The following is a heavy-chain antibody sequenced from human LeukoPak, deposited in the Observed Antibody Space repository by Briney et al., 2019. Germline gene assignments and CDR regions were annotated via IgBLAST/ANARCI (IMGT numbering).Heavy chain of an antibody. Sequence: GGSLRLSCAASGFTFKNYAMNWVRQAPGKGLEWVSAISGSGGSTYYADSVKGRFTISRDNSKNTLYLQMNSLRAEDTAVYYCAKHVAGSDYWGQGTLVTVSS. J-gene: IGHJ4*02. CDR1: GFTFKNYA. CDR2: ISGSGGST. V-gene: IGHV3-23*01. CDR3: AKHVAGSDY. D-gene: IGHD6-19*01.